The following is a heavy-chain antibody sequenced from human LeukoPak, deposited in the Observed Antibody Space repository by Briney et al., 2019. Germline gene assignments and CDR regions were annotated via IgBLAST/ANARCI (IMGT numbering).Heavy chain of an antibody. D-gene: IGHD2-15*01. J-gene: IGHJ4*02. Sequence: NPSETLSLTCTVSGGSISSGSYYWSWIRQPAGKGLEWIGRIYTSGSTNYNPSLKSRVTISVDTSKNQFSLKLSSVTAADTAVYYCARGDGEGTYWYFDYWGQGTLVTVSS. CDR2: IYTSGST. V-gene: IGHV4-61*02. CDR3: ARGDGEGTYWYFDY. CDR1: GGSISSGSYY.